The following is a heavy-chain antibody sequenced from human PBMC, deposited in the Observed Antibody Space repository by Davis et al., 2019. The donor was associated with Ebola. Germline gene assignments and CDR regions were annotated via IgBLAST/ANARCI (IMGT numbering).Heavy chain of an antibody. CDR2: FDPEYGDA. CDR3: AAQKLSVAGLYKWLDP. Sequence: ASVKVSCKDSGYTLTELCTHWVRHAPGKGLEWMGGFDPEYGDAIYAQKFQGRATMTEDTSTDTAYMELSSLTSEDTAVYYCAAQKLSVAGLYKWLDPWGQGTLVTVSS. J-gene: IGHJ5*02. CDR1: GYTLTELC. D-gene: IGHD6-13*01. V-gene: IGHV1-24*01.